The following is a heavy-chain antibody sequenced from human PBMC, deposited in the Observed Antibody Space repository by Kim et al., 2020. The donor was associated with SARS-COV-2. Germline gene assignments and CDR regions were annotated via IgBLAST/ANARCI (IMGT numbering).Heavy chain of an antibody. Sequence: SETLSLTCTVSGGSISSYSWSWIRQPPGKGLEWIGYIYYSGSTNYYPSLKSRVTISVDTSKNQFSLRLSTVTAADTAVYYCARHARRFGVGFDYWGQGTLVTVSS. D-gene: IGHD3-10*01. J-gene: IGHJ4*02. CDR3: ARHARRFGVGFDY. V-gene: IGHV4-59*01. CDR1: GGSISSYS. CDR2: IYYSGST.